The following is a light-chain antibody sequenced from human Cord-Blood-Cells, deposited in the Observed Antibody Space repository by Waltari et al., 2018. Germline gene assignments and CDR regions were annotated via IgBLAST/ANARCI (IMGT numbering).Light chain of an antibody. J-gene: IGLJ3*02. CDR1: SRTVGGFNY. CDR2: DVS. Sequence: ALLKPAPVSGSPGRPITTSSTGTSRTVGGFNYSSWYKQHPGKAPKPMIYDVSNRPSGVSNRFSGSKSGNTASLTISGLQAEDEADYYCSSYTSSSIWVFGGGTKLTVL. CDR3: SSYTSSSIWV. V-gene: IGLV2-14*03.